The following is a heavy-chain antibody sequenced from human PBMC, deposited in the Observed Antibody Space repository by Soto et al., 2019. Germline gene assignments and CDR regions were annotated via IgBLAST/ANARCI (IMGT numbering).Heavy chain of an antibody. CDR3: AKGVVVTTPFDY. CDR1: GFTFSNFW. J-gene: IGHJ4*02. Sequence: GGSLRLSCEASGFTFSNFWMTCVRQAPGKGLEWVSAISGSGGSTYYADSVKGRFTISRDTSKNTLYLQMNSLRAEDTAVYYCAKGVVVTTPFDYWGQGTLVNVSS. D-gene: IGHD3-22*01. CDR2: ISGSGGST. V-gene: IGHV3-23*01.